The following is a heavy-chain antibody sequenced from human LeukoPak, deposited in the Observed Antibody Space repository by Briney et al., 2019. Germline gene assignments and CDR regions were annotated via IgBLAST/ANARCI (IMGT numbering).Heavy chain of an antibody. D-gene: IGHD6-13*01. CDR2: IDGDDNK. CDR1: VFSLSTSGMR. CDR3: VRSGYSSPFDY. V-gene: IGHV2-70*04. J-gene: IGHJ4*02. Sequence: SGPTLVNPTQTLTLTCTFSVFSLSTSGMRVSWIRQPPGKALEWIARIDGDDNKLYSASQKTRLTISKDTSENQVVLTMTNMDPVDTATYFCVRSGYSSPFDYWGQGTLVTVSS.